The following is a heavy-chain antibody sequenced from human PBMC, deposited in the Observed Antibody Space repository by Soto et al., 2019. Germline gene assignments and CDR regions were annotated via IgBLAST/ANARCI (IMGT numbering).Heavy chain of an antibody. CDR3: ARDRDQGGAMVTGPSNWFAP. Sequence: SVKVSCKASGGTFSSYTISWVRQAPGQGLEWMGRIIPILGIANYAQKFQGRVTITADKSTSTAHMELSSLRSEDTAVYYCARDRDQGGAMVTGPSNWFAPWGQGTLVTVSS. V-gene: IGHV1-69*04. CDR2: IIPILGIA. CDR1: GGTFSSYT. J-gene: IGHJ5*02. D-gene: IGHD5-18*01.